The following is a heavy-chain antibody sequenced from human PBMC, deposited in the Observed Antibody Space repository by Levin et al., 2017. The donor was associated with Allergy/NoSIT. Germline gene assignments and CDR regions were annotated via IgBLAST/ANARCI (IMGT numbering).Heavy chain of an antibody. Sequence: GGSLRLSCAACGFTFSSYGMHWVRQAPGKGLEWVGIVSYDGSSKYYEDSVKGRFMISRDNSKNTLFLQMNSLRNEDTGIYYCARSETAMIGAFDYWGQGILVTVAS. J-gene: IGHJ4*02. CDR1: GFTFSSYG. CDR2: VSYDGSSK. V-gene: IGHV3-30*03. D-gene: IGHD5-18*01. CDR3: ARSETAMIGAFDY.